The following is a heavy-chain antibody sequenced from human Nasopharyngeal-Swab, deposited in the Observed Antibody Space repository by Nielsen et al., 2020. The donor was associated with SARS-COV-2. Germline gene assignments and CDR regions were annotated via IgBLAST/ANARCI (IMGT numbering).Heavy chain of an antibody. Sequence: WVRQAPGQGLEWMGRINPNSGGTNYAQKFQGRVTMTRDTSISTAYMELSSLRSEDTAVYHCATAGPAATDYYYMDVWGKGTTVTVSS. CDR2: INPNSGGT. CDR3: ATAGPAATDYYYMDV. J-gene: IGHJ6*03. V-gene: IGHV1-2*06. D-gene: IGHD2-2*01.